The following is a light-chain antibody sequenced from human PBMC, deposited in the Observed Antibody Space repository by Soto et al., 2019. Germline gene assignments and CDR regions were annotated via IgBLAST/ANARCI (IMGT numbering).Light chain of an antibody. CDR3: QSYDRSVSGYV. Sequence: QSVLTQPPSVSGAPGQRVTISCTGSSSNIGAGYDVHWYQQLPGTAPKLLIYGNSNRPSGVPDRFSGSKSGTSASLAITGLQAEDEAHYYCQSYDRSVSGYVFGTGTKVTVL. V-gene: IGLV1-40*01. CDR1: SSNIGAGYD. J-gene: IGLJ1*01. CDR2: GNS.